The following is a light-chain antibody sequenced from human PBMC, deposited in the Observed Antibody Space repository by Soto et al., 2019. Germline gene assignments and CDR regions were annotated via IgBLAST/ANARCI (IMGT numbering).Light chain of an antibody. CDR1: SIDVGGYNY. V-gene: IGLV2-14*01. J-gene: IGLJ1*01. CDR3: SLYASENTYV. CDR2: EVT. Sequence: QSVLTQPASVSGSPGQSIAISCTGTSIDVGGYNYVSCYRLHPGKAPKLMISEVTNRPSGVSSRFSGSKSGNTASLTISGLQAADEADYYCSLYASENTYVFXTGTKV.